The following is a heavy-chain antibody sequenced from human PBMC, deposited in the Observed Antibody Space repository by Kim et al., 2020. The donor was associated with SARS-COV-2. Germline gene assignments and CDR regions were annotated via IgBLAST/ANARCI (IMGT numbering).Heavy chain of an antibody. CDR3: ARAPPGDAFDE. J-gene: IGHJ3*01. V-gene: IGHV3-53*01. D-gene: IGHD3-10*01. CDR2: IYTGGNT. CDR1: GFTVSNNS. Sequence: GGSLRLSCAASGFTVSNNSMNWARQAPGKGLEWVSIIYTGGNTYYADSVKGRFTVSRDNSKNKLYLQINSMRAEDTAGYYCARAPPGDAFDEWGQGTMVTVSS.